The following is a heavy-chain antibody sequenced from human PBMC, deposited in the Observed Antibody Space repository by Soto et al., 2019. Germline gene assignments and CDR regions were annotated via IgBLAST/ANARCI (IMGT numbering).Heavy chain of an antibody. CDR3: ARQLIY. Sequence: ASVKVSCKASGYTFTSYYMHWVRQAPGQGLEWMGIINPSAGSADFADSVKGRFTISRDNSKNTLYLQMSSLRAEDTAVYYCARQLIYWGQGTPVTVSS. CDR2: INPSAGSA. V-gene: IGHV1-46*04. D-gene: IGHD6-13*01. CDR1: GYTFTSYY. J-gene: IGHJ4*02.